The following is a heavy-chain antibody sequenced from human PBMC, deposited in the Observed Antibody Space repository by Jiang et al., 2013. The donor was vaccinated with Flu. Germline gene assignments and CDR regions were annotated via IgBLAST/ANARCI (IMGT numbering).Heavy chain of an antibody. Sequence: GLLKPSETLSLTCAVYGGSFSGYYWSWIRQPPGRGLEWIGEINHSGSTNYNPSLKSRVTISVDTSKNQFSLKLSSVTAADTAVYYCARAVKVVAAKRARGYFDYWGQGTLVTVSS. V-gene: IGHV4-34*01. CDR3: ARAVKVVAAKRARGYFDY. J-gene: IGHJ4*02. D-gene: IGHD2-15*01. CDR2: INHSGST. CDR1: GGSFSGYY.